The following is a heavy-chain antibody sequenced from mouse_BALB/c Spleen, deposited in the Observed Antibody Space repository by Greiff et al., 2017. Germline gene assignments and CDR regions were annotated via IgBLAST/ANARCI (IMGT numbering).Heavy chain of an antibody. CDR1: GYSITSDYA. Sequence: VQLKESGPGLVKPSQSLSLTCTVTGYSITSDYAWNWIRQFPGNKLEWMGYISYSGSTSYNPSLKSRISITRDTSKNQFFLQLNSVTTEDTATYYCARSDDYDAWFAYWGQGTLVTVSA. CDR3: ARSDDYDAWFAY. J-gene: IGHJ3*01. V-gene: IGHV3-2*02. CDR2: ISYSGST. D-gene: IGHD2-4*01.